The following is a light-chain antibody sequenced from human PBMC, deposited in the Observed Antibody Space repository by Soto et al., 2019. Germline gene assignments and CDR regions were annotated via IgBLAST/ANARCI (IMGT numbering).Light chain of an antibody. J-gene: IGKJ1*01. CDR3: QQYGSSCWT. CDR1: QSVSSN. Sequence: ETVLTQSPATLSVSPGERATLSCRASQSVSSNLAWYQQIPGQAPTLLIYDTSTRATGIPARFSGSGSGTDFTLTISRLDPEDFAVYYCQQYGSSCWTFGQGTKVDIK. CDR2: DTS. V-gene: IGKV3-15*01.